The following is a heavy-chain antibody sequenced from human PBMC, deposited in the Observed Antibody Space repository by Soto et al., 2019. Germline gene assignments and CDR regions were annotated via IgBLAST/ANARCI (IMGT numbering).Heavy chain of an antibody. J-gene: IGHJ4*02. CDR1: GFTFRTYA. D-gene: IGHD6-19*01. Sequence: TGGSLRLSCAASGFTFRTYAMSWVRQAPGKGLEWVSGISGSGGSTYYADSVKGRFSISRDNSKNTLFLQMNSLRDEDTAVYYCAKDGSYSSGWAPDYWGQGTLVTVSS. CDR2: ISGSGGST. CDR3: AKDGSYSSGWAPDY. V-gene: IGHV3-23*01.